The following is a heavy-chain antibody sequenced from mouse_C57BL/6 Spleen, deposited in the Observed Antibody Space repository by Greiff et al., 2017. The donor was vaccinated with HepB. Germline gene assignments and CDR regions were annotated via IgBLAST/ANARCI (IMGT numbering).Heavy chain of an antibody. CDR1: GYTFTSYW. CDR2: IDPSDSYT. Sequence: VQLQQSGAELVKPGASVKLSCKASGYTFTSYWMQWVKQRPGQGLEWIGEIDPSDSYTNYNQKFKGKATLTVDTSSSTAYMQLSSLTSEDSAVYYCARSGGNYVWYFDVWGTGTTVTVSS. V-gene: IGHV1-50*01. J-gene: IGHJ1*03. D-gene: IGHD2-1*01. CDR3: ARSGGNYVWYFDV.